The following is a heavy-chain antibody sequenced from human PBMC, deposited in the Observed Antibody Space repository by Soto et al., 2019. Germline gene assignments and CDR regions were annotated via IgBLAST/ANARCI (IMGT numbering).Heavy chain of an antibody. D-gene: IGHD3-3*01. CDR2: NYYSGST. V-gene: IGHV4-59*01. Sequence: SETLPFTCTVSGGSISSYYWSWIRQPPGKGLEWIGYNYYSGSTNYNPSLKSRVTISVATSKNHFSLKLSSVTAADTAVYYCAREMTILGVDTPLRWFDPWGQGTLATVS. J-gene: IGHJ5*02. CDR1: GGSISSYY. CDR3: AREMTILGVDTPLRWFDP.